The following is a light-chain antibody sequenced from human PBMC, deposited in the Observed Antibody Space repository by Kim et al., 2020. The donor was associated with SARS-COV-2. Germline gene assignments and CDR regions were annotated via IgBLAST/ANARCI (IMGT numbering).Light chain of an antibody. CDR1: QGCRSN. CDR2: GAS. V-gene: IGKV3-15*01. J-gene: IGKJ2*01. CDR3: QQYNNWPPEYT. Sequence: SPGEKNTPSCRARQGCRSNLGWVQQKPGQAPRLPIYGASTRATCIPARFSGSGSGTEFTLTISSLQSEDFAVYYCQQYNNWPPEYTFGQGTKLEI.